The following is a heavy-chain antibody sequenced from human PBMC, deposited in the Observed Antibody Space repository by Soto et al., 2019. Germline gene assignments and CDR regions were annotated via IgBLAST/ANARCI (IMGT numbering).Heavy chain of an antibody. D-gene: IGHD3-10*01. Sequence: SETLSLTCTVSGGSISSGGYYWSWIRQHPGKGLEWIGCIYHSGSTYYNPSLKSRVTISVDTSKNQFSLKLSSVTAADTAVYFCAGRSSLASVQVYFGEISNCNWFDSWGQGTLVTVSS. V-gene: IGHV4-31*03. CDR2: IYHSGST. CDR3: AGRSSLASVQVYFGEISNCNWFDS. CDR1: GGSISSGGYY. J-gene: IGHJ5*01.